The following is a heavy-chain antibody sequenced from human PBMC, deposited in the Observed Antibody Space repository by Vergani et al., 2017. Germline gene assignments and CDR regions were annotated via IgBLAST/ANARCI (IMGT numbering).Heavy chain of an antibody. CDR2: IWYDGSNK. Sequence: QVQLVESGGGVVQPGRSLRLSCAASGFTFSSYGMHWVRQAPGKGLEWVAVIWYDGSNKYYADSVKGRFTISRDNSKNTLYLQMNSLRAEDTAVYYCAKERREYYYDYYGRDGWGQGTTV. J-gene: IGHJ6*02. CDR3: AKERREYYYDYYGRDG. V-gene: IGHV3-33*06. CDR1: GFTFSSYG.